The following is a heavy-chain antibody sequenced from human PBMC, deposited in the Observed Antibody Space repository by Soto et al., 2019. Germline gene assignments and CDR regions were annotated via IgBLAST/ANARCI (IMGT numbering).Heavy chain of an antibody. CDR2: IGGNGAIT. Sequence: EMQLLESGGGLVQPGGSLRLSCAASGFTFSSYAMTWVRQAPGKGLEWVSGIGGNGAITYSADSVKGRFIISRDISKNTLYLQMNSLRAEDTAVYYCAKDRGSGSTSWYNGWFDPWGQGTLVTVSS. D-gene: IGHD2-2*02. V-gene: IGHV3-23*01. CDR1: GFTFSSYA. J-gene: IGHJ5*02. CDR3: AKDRGSGSTSWYNGWFDP.